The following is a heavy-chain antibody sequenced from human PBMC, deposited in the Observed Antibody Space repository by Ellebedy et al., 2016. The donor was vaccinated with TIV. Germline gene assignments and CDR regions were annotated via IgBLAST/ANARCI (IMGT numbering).Heavy chain of an antibody. CDR3: VSVSGNYLSAFDI. CDR1: GGTLSNYT. V-gene: IGHV1-69*13. J-gene: IGHJ3*02. CDR2: IIPIFGTT. Sequence: ASVKVSCXASGGTLSNYTINWVRQAPGQGLEWMGGIIPIFGTTNYAQKFQGRVTVSADGSTSTAYMELSSLRSEDTAIYYCVSVSGNYLSAFDIWGQGTMVAVS. D-gene: IGHD1-26*01.